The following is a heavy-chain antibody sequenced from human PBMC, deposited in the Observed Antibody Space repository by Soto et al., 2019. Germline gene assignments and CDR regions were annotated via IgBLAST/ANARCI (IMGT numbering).Heavy chain of an antibody. CDR1: GYTFTSYA. V-gene: IGHV1-3*05. CDR3: ARGALGWFDP. CDR2: INAVNGNT. J-gene: IGHJ5*02. Sequence: QVQLVQSGAEEKKPGASVKVSCKASGYTFTSYAMHWVRQAPGQRLEWMGWINAVNGNTKYSQKFQGRVTITRDTSASTAYMELSSLRSEDTAVYYCARGALGWFDPWGQGTLVTVSS.